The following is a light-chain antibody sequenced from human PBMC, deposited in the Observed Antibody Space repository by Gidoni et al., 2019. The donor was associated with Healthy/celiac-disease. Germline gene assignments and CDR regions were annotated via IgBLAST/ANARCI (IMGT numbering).Light chain of an antibody. J-gene: IGKJ2*01. CDR3: RQRYGTPYT. V-gene: IGKV1-39*01. CDR1: QSISSY. CDR2: VAS. Sequence: DIQMTQSPSSLSASVGDRVTITCRASQSISSYLNGYQQKPGKDPKRLIYVASCMQSGVTSRFISSRSGADFTITISSLLAHDFAAVYCRQRYGTPYTFGQGTKLEIK.